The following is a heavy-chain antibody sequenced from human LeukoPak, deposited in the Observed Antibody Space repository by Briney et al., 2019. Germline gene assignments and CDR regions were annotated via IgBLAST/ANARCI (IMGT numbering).Heavy chain of an antibody. CDR1: GYTFTSYG. CDR3: AKETPNTGWFDP. Sequence: ASVKVSCKASGYTFTSYGISWVRQAPGQGLEWMGWISAYNGNTNYAQKLQGRVTLTRDTSTSTVYMELSSLRSEDTAIYYCAKETPNTGWFDPWGQGTLVTVSS. CDR2: ISAYNGNT. J-gene: IGHJ5*02. V-gene: IGHV1-18*01. D-gene: IGHD1-14*01.